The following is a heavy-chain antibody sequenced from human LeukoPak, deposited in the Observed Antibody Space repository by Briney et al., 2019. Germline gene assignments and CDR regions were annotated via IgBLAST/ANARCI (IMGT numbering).Heavy chain of an antibody. Sequence: GGSLRLSCAASGFSFSSYWMHWVRQTPGKGLVWVSRINSDGSSTTYADSVKGRFTMSRDNAKSTLYLQMSSLRAEDTAVYYCATSLGPLTDYWGQGTLVTVSS. CDR2: INSDGSST. CDR3: ATSLGPLTDY. D-gene: IGHD7-27*01. J-gene: IGHJ4*02. CDR1: GFSFSSYW. V-gene: IGHV3-74*01.